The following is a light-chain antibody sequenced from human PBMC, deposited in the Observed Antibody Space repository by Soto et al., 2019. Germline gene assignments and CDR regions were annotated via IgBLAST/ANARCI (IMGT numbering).Light chain of an antibody. CDR2: AAS. CDR1: QGISIY. Sequence: AIRMSQSPSSFSASAGDRGTISCRASQGISIYVACYQQRPGKAHKHLIYAASTLQSGVPSRFSGSGSGTDFTLTISCLQSDDSATYYCQQYHGYPYTFGQGTKLDLK. J-gene: IGKJ2*01. CDR3: QQYHGYPYT. V-gene: IGKV1-8*01.